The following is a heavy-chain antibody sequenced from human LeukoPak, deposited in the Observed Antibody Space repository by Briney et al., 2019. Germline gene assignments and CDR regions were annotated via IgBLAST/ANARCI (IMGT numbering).Heavy chain of an antibody. D-gene: IGHD6-13*01. J-gene: IGHJ4*02. CDR3: ARERLLSAAGHFGH. CDR2: INRDESEK. Sequence: GGSLRLSCAASEFAFDDYWMAWARQAPGRRLEWVANINRDESEKYYVDSVKGRFTISRDNAKNSLYLQMNSLTAEDTAVYYCARERLLSAAGHFGHWGQGTLVTVSS. CDR1: EFAFDDYW. V-gene: IGHV3-7*01.